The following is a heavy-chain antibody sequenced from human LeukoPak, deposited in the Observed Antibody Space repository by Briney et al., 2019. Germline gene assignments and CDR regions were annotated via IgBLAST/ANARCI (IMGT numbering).Heavy chain of an antibody. V-gene: IGHV1-8*01. CDR2: MNPNSGNT. D-gene: IGHD6-13*01. CDR1: GYTLTSYD. Sequence: ASVKVSCKASGYTLTSYDINWVRQATGQGLEWMGWMNPNSGNTGYAQKFQGRVTMTRNTSISTAYMELSSLRSEDTAVYYCARDPFGIAGNWFDPWGQGTLVTVSS. J-gene: IGHJ5*02. CDR3: ARDPFGIAGNWFDP.